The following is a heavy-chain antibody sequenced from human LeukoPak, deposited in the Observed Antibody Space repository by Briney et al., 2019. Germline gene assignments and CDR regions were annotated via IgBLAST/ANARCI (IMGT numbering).Heavy chain of an antibody. J-gene: IGHJ5*02. V-gene: IGHV1-69*13. CDR3: ARGHCSSTSCFGWFDP. CDR2: IIPIFGTA. D-gene: IGHD2-2*01. CDR1: GGTFSSYA. Sequence: SVKVSCKASGGTFSSYAISWVRQAPGQGLEWMGGIIPIFGTANYAQKFQGRVTITADESTSTAYMELSSLRSEDTAVYYCARGHCSSTSCFGWFDPWGQGTLVTVSS.